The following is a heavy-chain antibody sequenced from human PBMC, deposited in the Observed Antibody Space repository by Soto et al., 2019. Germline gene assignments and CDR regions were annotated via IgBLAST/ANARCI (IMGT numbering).Heavy chain of an antibody. D-gene: IGHD3-16*01. CDR2: VSGYNSKT. Sequence: QVQLVQSGAQVKKPGASVQVSCKTSGYTFSAHGISWVRQAPGQGLEWMGWVSGYNSKTTSAQKFQDRLTVTTDTSTATAYMELRSLRSDDTAMYYCARASWAPRSNDGFVIWGQGTMVTVSS. V-gene: IGHV1-18*04. CDR3: ARASWAPRSNDGFVI. J-gene: IGHJ3*02. CDR1: GYTFSAHG.